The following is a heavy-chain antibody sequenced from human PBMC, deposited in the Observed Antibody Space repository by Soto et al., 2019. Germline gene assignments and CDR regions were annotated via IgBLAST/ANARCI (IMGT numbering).Heavy chain of an antibody. V-gene: IGHV4-59*01. CDR1: GGSISGYY. J-gene: IGHJ6*02. CDR2: IYSSGST. CDR3: ARDRGRGYSPYGMDV. D-gene: IGHD5-18*01. Sequence: SETLSLTCTVSGGSISGYYWSWIRQPPGKGLEWIGYIYSSGSTNYSPSLKSRVTISLDTSKNQFSLKLNSVTAADTAVYYCARDRGRGYSPYGMDVWGQGTTVTVS.